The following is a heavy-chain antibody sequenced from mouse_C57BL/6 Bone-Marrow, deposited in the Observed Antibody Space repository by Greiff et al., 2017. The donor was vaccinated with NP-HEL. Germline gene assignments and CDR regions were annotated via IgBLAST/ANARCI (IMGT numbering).Heavy chain of an antibody. CDR3: ARYISNYDLAY. V-gene: IGHV7-3*01. D-gene: IGHD2-5*01. J-gene: IGHJ3*01. CDR1: GFTFTDYY. CDR2: IRKKANGYTT. Sequence: DVKLVESGGGLVQPGGSLSLSCAASGFTFTDYYMSWVRQPPGKALEWLGFIRKKANGYTTEYSASVKGRFTISRDNSQSILYLQMNALRAEDSATYYCARYISNYDLAYWGQGTLVTVSA.